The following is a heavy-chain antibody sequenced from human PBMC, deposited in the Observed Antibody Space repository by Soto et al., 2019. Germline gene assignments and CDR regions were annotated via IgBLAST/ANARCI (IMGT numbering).Heavy chain of an antibody. D-gene: IGHD3-22*01. CDR3: ARDGDYYDSSGFQRDYHYYGMDV. Sequence: QVQLVQSGAEVKKPGSSVKVSCQASGGSFSDYAISWVRQAPGQGLEWMGGIIPMLGIADNAQKFQGRAIITADEYTSTVYMELSRLRSEDTAVYCWARDGDYYDSSGFQRDYHYYGMDVWGQGTAVTVAS. J-gene: IGHJ6*02. V-gene: IGHV1-69*01. CDR1: GGSFSDYA. CDR2: IIPMLGIA.